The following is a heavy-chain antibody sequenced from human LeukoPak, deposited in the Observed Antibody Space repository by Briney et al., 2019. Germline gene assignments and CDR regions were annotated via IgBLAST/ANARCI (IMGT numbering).Heavy chain of an antibody. CDR3: ARTTTFPDY. D-gene: IGHD2/OR15-2a*01. J-gene: IGHJ4*02. CDR2: INYSGST. Sequence: SETLSLTCAVYGGSFSGYYWSWIRQPPGKGLEWIGEINYSGSTNYNPSLKSRVTISVDTSKNQFSLKLSSVTAADTAVYYCARTTTFPDYWGQGTLVTVSS. CDR1: GGSFSGYY. V-gene: IGHV4-34*01.